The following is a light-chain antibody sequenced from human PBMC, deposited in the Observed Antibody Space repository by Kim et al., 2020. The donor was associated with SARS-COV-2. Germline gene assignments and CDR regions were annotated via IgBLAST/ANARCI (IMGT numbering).Light chain of an antibody. CDR2: KVS. CDR3: MQGTHWPFT. V-gene: IGKV2-30*01. J-gene: IGKJ3*01. Sequence: RASISCRSSESLGYSDGNTYLYWFHQRPGQCPRRVIYKVSYRDSGVPDRVSGSGSGTDFTLQISRVEAEDVGVYYCMQGTHWPFTFGPGTKVDIK. CDR1: ESLGYSDGNTY.